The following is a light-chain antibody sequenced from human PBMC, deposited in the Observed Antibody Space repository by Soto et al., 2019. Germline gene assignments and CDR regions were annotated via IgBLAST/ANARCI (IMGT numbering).Light chain of an antibody. J-gene: IGLJ1*01. CDR2: EVS. CDR1: SSDVGGYNY. Sequence: QCALTQPASVSGSPGQSITISCTGTSSDVGGYNYVSWYQQHPGKAPKLMIYEVSNRPSGVSNRFSGSKSGNTASLTISGLQAEDGADYYCSSYTSSSSYVFGTGTKVTVL. CDR3: SSYTSSSSYV. V-gene: IGLV2-14*01.